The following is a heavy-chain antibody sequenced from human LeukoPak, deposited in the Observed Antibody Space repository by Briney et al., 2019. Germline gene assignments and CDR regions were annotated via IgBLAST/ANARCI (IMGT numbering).Heavy chain of an antibody. CDR2: LNPSGGRI. V-gene: IGHV1-46*02. D-gene: IGHD3-9*01. CDR3: ATGADILTPFDN. Sequence: ASVKISCKSSGDTFNSDHLHWVRQAPGHEFEWMGILNPSGGRIRNAEKFQDRLFLTMDMSTNTVYMELNSLTSEDTAVYYCATGADILTPFDNWGQGSLVTVSS. CDR1: GDTFNSDH. J-gene: IGHJ4*02.